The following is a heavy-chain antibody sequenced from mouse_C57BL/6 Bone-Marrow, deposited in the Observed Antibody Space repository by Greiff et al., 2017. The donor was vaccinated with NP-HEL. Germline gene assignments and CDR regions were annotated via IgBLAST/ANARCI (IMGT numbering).Heavy chain of an antibody. CDR2: INPNNGGT. V-gene: IGHV1-22*01. Sequence: VQLKESGPELVKPGASVKMSCKASGYTFTDYNMHWVKQSHGKSLEWIGYINPNNGGTSYNQKFKGKATLTVNKSSSTAYMELRSLTSEDSAVYYCARSLYDYDDAMDYWGQGTSVTVSS. D-gene: IGHD2-4*01. CDR3: ARSLYDYDDAMDY. CDR1: GYTFTDYN. J-gene: IGHJ4*01.